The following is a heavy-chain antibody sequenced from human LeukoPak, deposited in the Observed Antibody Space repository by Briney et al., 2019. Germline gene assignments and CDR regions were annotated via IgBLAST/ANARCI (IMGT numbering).Heavy chain of an antibody. CDR3: AKDPGGVLLSYYFDY. J-gene: IGHJ4*02. CDR1: GFTFTTYW. V-gene: IGHV3-30*18. CDR2: ISYDGSNK. D-gene: IGHD3-10*01. Sequence: LRLSCAASGFTFTTYWMGWVRQAPGKGLEWVAVISYDGSNKYYADSVKGRFTISRDNSKNTLYLQMNSLRAEDTAVYYCAKDPGGVLLSYYFDYWGQGTLVTVSS.